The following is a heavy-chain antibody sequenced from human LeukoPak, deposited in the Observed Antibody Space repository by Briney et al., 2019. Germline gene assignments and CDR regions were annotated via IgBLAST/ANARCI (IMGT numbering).Heavy chain of an antibody. CDR3: ARQGYTTGWYFLDQ. CDR2: IYSSGST. V-gene: IGHV4-59*08. Sequence: PSETLSLTCTVSGGSISRYHWSWVRQPPGKGLEWIGYIYSSGSTNYNPSLKSRVTISLDTSKNQFSLRLSSVTAADTAMYYCARQGYTTGWYFLDQWGQGTLVTVSS. CDR1: GGSISRYH. D-gene: IGHD6-19*01. J-gene: IGHJ4*02.